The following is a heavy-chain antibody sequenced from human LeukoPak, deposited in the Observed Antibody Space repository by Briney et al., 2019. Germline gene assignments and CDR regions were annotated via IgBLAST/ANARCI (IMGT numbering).Heavy chain of an antibody. CDR1: GFTFSSYG. J-gene: IGHJ4*02. V-gene: IGHV3-23*01. CDR2: ISGSGGST. CDR3: AKDSAVRGVIITADY. Sequence: GGSLRLSCAASGFTFSSYGMSWVRQAPGKGLEWVSAISGSGGSTYYADSVKGRFTISRDNSKNTLYLQMNSLRAEDTAVYYCAKDSAVRGVIITADYWGQGTLVTVSS. D-gene: IGHD3-10*01.